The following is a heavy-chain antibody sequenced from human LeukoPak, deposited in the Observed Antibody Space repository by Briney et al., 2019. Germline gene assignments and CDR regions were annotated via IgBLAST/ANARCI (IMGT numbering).Heavy chain of an antibody. CDR1: GFTFSSYG. CDR2: IWYDGSNK. J-gene: IGHJ6*04. Sequence: VGALRVSCAASGFTFSSYGVHWVREAPGKGLEWVAVIWYDGSNKYYADSVKGRFTISRDNSKNTLYLQMNSLRAEDTDVYYCARDPYVLLWFGELLHHYYYYGMDVWGKGSTVTVSS. CDR3: ARDPYVLLWFGELLHHYYYYGMDV. D-gene: IGHD3-10*01. V-gene: IGHV3-33*01.